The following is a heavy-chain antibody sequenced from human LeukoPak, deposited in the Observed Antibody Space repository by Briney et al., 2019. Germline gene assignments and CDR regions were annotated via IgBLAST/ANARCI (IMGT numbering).Heavy chain of an antibody. CDR1: GGSIGSSSYY. D-gene: IGHD3-22*01. J-gene: IGHJ4*02. V-gene: IGHV4-39*07. CDR2: IYYSGST. CDR3: AREQGYDSSGYYYDY. Sequence: SETLSLTCTVSGGSIGSSSYYWGWIRQPPGKGLEWIGSIYYSGSTYYNPSLKSRVTISVDTSKNQFSLKLSSVTAADTAVYYCAREQGYDSSGYYYDYWGQGTLVTVSS.